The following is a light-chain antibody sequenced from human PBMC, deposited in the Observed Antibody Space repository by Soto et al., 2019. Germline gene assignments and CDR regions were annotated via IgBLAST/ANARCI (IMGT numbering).Light chain of an antibody. Sequence: EIVMTQSPATLSVSPGERATLSCRASQSVSSNLAWYQQKPGQAPRLLIYGASTRATGIPARFSGSGSGTEFTLTISRLQSEDFAVYYCQQYNNWPPWTFGQGNKVEMK. CDR1: QSVSSN. J-gene: IGKJ1*01. CDR3: QQYNNWPPWT. V-gene: IGKV3-15*01. CDR2: GAS.